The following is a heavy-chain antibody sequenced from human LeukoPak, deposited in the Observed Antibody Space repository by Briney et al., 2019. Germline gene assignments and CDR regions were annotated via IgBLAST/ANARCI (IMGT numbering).Heavy chain of an antibody. Sequence: KPSETLSLTCPVYGGSFSGYYWSWIRQPPGKGLEWIGEINHSGSTNYNPSLKSRVTISVDTSKNQFSLKLSSVTAADTAVYYCARTLRFGGPYYYGMDVWGQGTTVTVSS. J-gene: IGHJ6*02. CDR3: ARTLRFGGPYYYGMDV. CDR2: INHSGST. D-gene: IGHD3-10*01. V-gene: IGHV4-34*01. CDR1: GGSFSGYY.